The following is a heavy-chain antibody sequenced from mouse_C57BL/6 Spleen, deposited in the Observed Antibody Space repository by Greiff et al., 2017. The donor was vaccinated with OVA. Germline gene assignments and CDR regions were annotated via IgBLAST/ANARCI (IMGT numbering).Heavy chain of an antibody. Sequence: EVQLVESGGGLVKPGGSLKLSCAASGFTFSDYGMHWVRQAPEKGLEWVAYISSGSSTIYSADTVKGRFTISRDNAKNTLFLQMTSLRSEDTAMYYCARGYYGSSGYFDVWGTGTTVTVSS. CDR3: ARGYYGSSGYFDV. CDR1: GFTFSDYG. J-gene: IGHJ1*03. V-gene: IGHV5-17*01. D-gene: IGHD1-1*01. CDR2: ISSGSSTI.